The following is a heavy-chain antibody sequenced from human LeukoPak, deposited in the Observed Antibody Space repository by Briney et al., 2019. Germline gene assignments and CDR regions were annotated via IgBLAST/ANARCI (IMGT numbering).Heavy chain of an antibody. V-gene: IGHV4-59*01. Sequence: SETLSLTCTVSGGSISSYYWSWIRQPPGKGLEWIGYIYYSGSTNYNPSLKSRVTISVDTSKNQFSLKLSSVTAADTAVYYCAAYGSGSYYNGGYFAYWGQGTLVTVSS. CDR3: AAYGSGSYYNGGYFAY. CDR2: IYYSGST. J-gene: IGHJ4*02. D-gene: IGHD3-10*01. CDR1: GGSISSYY.